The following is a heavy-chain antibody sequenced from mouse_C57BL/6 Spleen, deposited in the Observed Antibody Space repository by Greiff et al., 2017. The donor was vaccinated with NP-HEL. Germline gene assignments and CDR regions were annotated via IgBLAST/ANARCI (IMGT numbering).Heavy chain of an antibody. CDR2: INPNNGGT. CDR3: ATITTVGSYFDY. CDR1: GYTFTDYN. D-gene: IGHD1-1*01. Sequence: VQLQQSGPELVKPGASVKMSCKASGYTFTDYNMHWVKQSHGKSLEWIGYINPNNGGTSYNQKFKGKATLTVNKSSSTAYMELRSLTSEDSAVYYCATITTVGSYFDYWGQGTTLTVSS. V-gene: IGHV1-22*01. J-gene: IGHJ2*01.